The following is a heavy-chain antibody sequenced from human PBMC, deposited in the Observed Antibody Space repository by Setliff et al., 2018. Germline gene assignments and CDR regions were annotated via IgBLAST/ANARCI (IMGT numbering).Heavy chain of an antibody. CDR2: IIPLLDIA. J-gene: IGHJ4*02. D-gene: IGHD3-22*01. CDR3: ASGYYDSSGYYYRFDY. Sequence: SVKVSCKASGGTFSSYAISWVRQAPGQGLEWMGGIIPLLDIAKYAEKFKGRVTITADKSTSTAYVELSSLRSEDTAVYYCASGYYDSSGYYYRFDYWGQGTLVTVSS. CDR1: GGTFSSYA. V-gene: IGHV1-69*10.